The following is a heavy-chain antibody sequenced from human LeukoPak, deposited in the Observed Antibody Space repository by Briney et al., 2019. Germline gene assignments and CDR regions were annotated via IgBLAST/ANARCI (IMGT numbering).Heavy chain of an antibody. Sequence: SSVKVPCKASGGTFSSYAISWVRQAPGQGLEWMGRIVPIFGTANYAQKFQGRVTITTDESTSTAYMELSSLRSEDTAVYYCARVNYYDSSGYYKRLVYFDYWGQGTLVTVSS. CDR2: IVPIFGTA. D-gene: IGHD3-22*01. CDR1: GGTFSSYA. J-gene: IGHJ4*02. V-gene: IGHV1-69*05. CDR3: ARVNYYDSSGYYKRLVYFDY.